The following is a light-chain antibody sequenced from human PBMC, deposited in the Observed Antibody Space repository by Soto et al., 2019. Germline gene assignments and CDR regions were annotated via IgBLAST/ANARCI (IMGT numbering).Light chain of an antibody. CDR1: QSVGSN. CDR2: AAS. V-gene: IGKV3-15*01. J-gene: IGKJ1*01. Sequence: EIVMTQSPATLSVSLGERATVSWRASQSVGSNLAWLQQKPGQAPRLLIYAASTRATGVPARFSGSGSGTDFTLTISSLQSEDFAVYYCQHYDHWPLTFGQGTKVDI. CDR3: QHYDHWPLT.